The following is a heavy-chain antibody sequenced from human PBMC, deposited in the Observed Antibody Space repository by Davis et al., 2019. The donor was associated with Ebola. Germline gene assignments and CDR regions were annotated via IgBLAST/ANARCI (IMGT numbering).Heavy chain of an antibody. CDR2: ISSSGRTT. J-gene: IGHJ4*02. V-gene: IGHV3-48*02. Sequence: GESLKISCITSGFTFTANSMNWVRQAPGKGLEWISYISSSGRTTYYADSVQGRFTISRDNAKKSLYLQMNSLRDEDTAVYYCVRASSGSYYSVFDNWGQGSLVTVTS. CDR1: GFTFTANS. D-gene: IGHD1-26*01. CDR3: VRASSGSYYSVFDN.